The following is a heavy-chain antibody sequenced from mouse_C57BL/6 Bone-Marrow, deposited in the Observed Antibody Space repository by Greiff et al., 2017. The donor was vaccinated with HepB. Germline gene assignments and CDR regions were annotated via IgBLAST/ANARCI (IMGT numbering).Heavy chain of an antibody. D-gene: IGHD2-1*01. V-gene: IGHV5-12*01. CDR1: GFTFSDYY. J-gene: IGHJ4*01. CDR3: ARERSEGNYLYYYAMDY. Sequence: EVKVVESGGGLVQPGGSLKLSCAASGFTFSDYYMYWVRQTPEKRLEWVAYISNGGGSTYYPDTVKGRFTISRDNAKNTLYLQMSRLKSEDTAMYYCARERSEGNYLYYYAMDYWGQETSDTVSS. CDR2: ISNGGGST.